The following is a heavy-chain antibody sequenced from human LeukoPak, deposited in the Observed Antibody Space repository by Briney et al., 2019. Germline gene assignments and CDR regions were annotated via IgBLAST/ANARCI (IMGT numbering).Heavy chain of an antibody. Sequence: PSETLSLTCAVYGGSFSGYYWSWIRQSPGKGLEWIGEINHSGSTNYNPSLKSRVTISVDTSKNQFSLKLSSVTAADTAVYYCARGSGINLEAFDIWGQGTMVTLSS. D-gene: IGHD1-14*01. V-gene: IGHV4-34*01. J-gene: IGHJ3*02. CDR1: GGSFSGYY. CDR3: ARGSGINLEAFDI. CDR2: INHSGST.